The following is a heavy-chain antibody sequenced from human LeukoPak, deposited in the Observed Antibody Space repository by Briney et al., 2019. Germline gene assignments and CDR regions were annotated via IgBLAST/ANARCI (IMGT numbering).Heavy chain of an antibody. D-gene: IGHD1-7*01. CDR1: GFTFSSYW. Sequence: GGSLRLSCAASGFTFSSYWMHWVRQAPGKGLVWVSRINSDGSSTSYADSVKGRFTISRDNAKNTLYLQMNSLRAEDTAVYYCARPDLMRELRFDPWGQGTLVTVSS. V-gene: IGHV3-74*01. CDR2: INSDGSST. J-gene: IGHJ5*02. CDR3: ARPDLMRELRFDP.